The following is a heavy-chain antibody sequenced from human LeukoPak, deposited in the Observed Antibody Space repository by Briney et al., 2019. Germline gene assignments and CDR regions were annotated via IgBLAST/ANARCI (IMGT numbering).Heavy chain of an antibody. CDR3: VRDRELTY. CDR1: GGPISIYY. D-gene: IGHD1-26*01. J-gene: IGHJ4*02. Sequence: SETLSLTCTVSGGPISIYYWSWIRQPPGKGLEWIGYIYNSGSTIYNPSLKSRVTISEDTSKNQFSLKLTSVTAADTAVYYCVRDRELTYWGQGTLVTVSS. V-gene: IGHV4-59*01. CDR2: IYNSGST.